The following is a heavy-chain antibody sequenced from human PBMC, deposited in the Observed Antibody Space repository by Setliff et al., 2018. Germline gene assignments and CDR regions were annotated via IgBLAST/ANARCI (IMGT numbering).Heavy chain of an antibody. CDR3: ARAPPNRYSGSYEYFYVDV. CDR2: IFSKGST. V-gene: IGHV4-61*09. D-gene: IGHD1-26*01. Sequence: PSETLSLTCTVSGGSISSGSNYWSWIRQPAGRGLEWIGHIFSKGSTNNNPSLKSRVTISIDSSKNQMSLRMTSVTAADTAVYYCARAPPNRYSGSYEYFYVDVWGKGTTVTVSS. J-gene: IGHJ6*03. CDR1: GGSISSGSNY.